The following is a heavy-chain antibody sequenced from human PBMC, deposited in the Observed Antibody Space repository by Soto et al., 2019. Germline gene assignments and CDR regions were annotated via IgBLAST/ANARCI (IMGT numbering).Heavy chain of an antibody. Sequence: SETLSLTCTVSGGSISSSDYYWGWIRQPPGKGLEWIGNIFYSGTTYYNPSLKSRVTRSVDTSMNQFSLKLSSVTAADTAVYYCARLLSCSSINGPFVYYYYSMDVWGKGTTVTVSS. J-gene: IGHJ6*03. CDR3: ARLLSCSSINGPFVYYYYSMDV. V-gene: IGHV4-39*01. CDR1: GGSISSSDYY. CDR2: IFYSGTT. D-gene: IGHD2-2*01.